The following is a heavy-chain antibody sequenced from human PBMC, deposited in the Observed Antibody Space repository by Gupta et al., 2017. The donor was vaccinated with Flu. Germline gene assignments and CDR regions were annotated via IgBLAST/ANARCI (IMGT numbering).Heavy chain of an antibody. D-gene: IGHD1-26*01. J-gene: IGHJ4*02. CDR1: GGTFSSDT. V-gene: IGHV1-69*08. CDR2: IIPILGIA. Sequence: QVQLVQSGAEVKKPGSSVKVSCKASGGTFSSDTIGWVRQAPGQGLEWLGRIIPILGIANYAQKFQGRVTSTADKSTSTAYMELGSLRAEDTAVYYCARDGGPSVGATGYWGQGTLVTVAS. CDR3: ARDGGPSVGATGY.